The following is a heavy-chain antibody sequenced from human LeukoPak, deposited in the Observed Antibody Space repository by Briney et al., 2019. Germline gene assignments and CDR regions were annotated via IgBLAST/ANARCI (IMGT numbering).Heavy chain of an antibody. CDR2: IYYSGST. D-gene: IGHD3-9*01. J-gene: IGHJ5*02. CDR3: ARGVYYYDILAGYGNHWFDP. Sequence: SETLSLTCTVSGGSISSYYWSWIRQPPGKGLEWIGYIYYSGSTNYNPSLKSRVTISVDTSKNQFSLKLSSVTAADTAVYYCARGVYYYDILAGYGNHWFDPWGQGTLVTVSS. V-gene: IGHV4-59*01. CDR1: GGSISSYY.